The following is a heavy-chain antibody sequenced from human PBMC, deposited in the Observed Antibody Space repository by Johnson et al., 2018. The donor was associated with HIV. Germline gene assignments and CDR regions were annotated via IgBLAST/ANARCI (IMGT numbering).Heavy chain of an antibody. CDR2: IGTAGDT. CDR1: GFTFSDHY. J-gene: IGHJ3*01. V-gene: IGHV3-13*01. CDR3: VRDTGYCSGGRCDDAFDV. D-gene: IGHD2-15*01. Sequence: VQLVESGGGLVKPGGSLRLSCVGSGFTFSDHYMSWVRQATGKGLEWVSAIGTAGDTYYPGSVKGRFTISRENAKNSLYLQMNSLRGGDTAVYYCVRDTGYCSGGRCDDAFDVWGQGTVVTVSS.